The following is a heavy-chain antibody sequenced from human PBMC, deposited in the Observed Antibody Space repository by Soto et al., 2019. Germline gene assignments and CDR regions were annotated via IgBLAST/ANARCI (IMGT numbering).Heavy chain of an antibody. CDR2: INHSGST. CDR1: GGSFSGYY. Sequence: QVQLQQLGAGLLKPSETLSLTCAVYGGSFSGYYWSWIRQPPGKGLEWIGEINHSGSTNYNPSLKSRVTISVDTSKNQFSLKLSSVTAADTAVYYCARNIDYGDYVKVWYFDLWGRGTLVTVSS. V-gene: IGHV4-34*01. J-gene: IGHJ2*01. CDR3: ARNIDYGDYVKVWYFDL. D-gene: IGHD4-17*01.